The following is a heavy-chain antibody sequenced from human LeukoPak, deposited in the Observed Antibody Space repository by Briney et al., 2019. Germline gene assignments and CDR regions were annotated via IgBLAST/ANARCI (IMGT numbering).Heavy chain of an antibody. CDR2: LSGSGDDT. Sequence: GGSLRLSCAASGFTFNTYTMNWVRQAPGKGLEWVSSLSGSGDDTSYADFVKGRFTISRDNSRDTLYLQMNSLRAEDTGVYYCAKQFVDIWGQGTLVTVSS. V-gene: IGHV3-23*01. J-gene: IGHJ5*02. CDR3: AKQFVDI. CDR1: GFTFNTYT. D-gene: IGHD5-24*01.